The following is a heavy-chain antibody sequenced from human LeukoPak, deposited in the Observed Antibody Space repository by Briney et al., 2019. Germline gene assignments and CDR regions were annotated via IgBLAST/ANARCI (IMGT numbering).Heavy chain of an antibody. CDR3: ARSGPEYYDFWSGYCNNGYYFDY. Sequence: ASVKVSCKASGYTFTGYYMHWVRQAPGQGLEWMGWINPNSGGTNYAQKFQGRVTMTRDTSISTAYMELSRLRSDDTAVYYCARSGPEYYDFWSGYCNNGYYFDYWGQGTLVTVSS. D-gene: IGHD3-3*01. V-gene: IGHV1-2*02. CDR2: INPNSGGT. CDR1: GYTFTGYY. J-gene: IGHJ4*02.